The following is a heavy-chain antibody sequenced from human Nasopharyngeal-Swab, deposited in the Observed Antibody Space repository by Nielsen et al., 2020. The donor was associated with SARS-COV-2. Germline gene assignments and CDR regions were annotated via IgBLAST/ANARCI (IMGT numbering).Heavy chain of an antibody. CDR3: ARDYRGAGYYYYGMDV. CDR1: GGSINSGDSC. Sequence: LRLSCTVSGGSINSGDSCWSWIRQHPEKGLEWIGYISYRGSTYYNPSLKSRVTISVDTSKNQVSLNLSSVTAADTAVYYCARDYRGAGYYYYGMDVWGQGTTVTVSS. V-gene: IGHV4-31*03. J-gene: IGHJ6*02. CDR2: ISYRGST. D-gene: IGHD1-26*01.